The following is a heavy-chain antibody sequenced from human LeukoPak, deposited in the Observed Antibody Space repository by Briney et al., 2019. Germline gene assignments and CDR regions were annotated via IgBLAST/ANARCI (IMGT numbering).Heavy chain of an antibody. V-gene: IGHV1-24*01. CDR1: GYTLTELS. D-gene: IGHD4-11*01. Sequence: GASVTVSCKVSGYTLTELSMHWVRLAPGKGLEWMGGFDPEDGETIYAQNFQGRVTMTEDTSTDTAYMELSSLRSEDTAVYYCATSGSTVTAYYYYYMDVWGKGTTVTVSS. CDR3: ATSGSTVTAYYYYYMDV. J-gene: IGHJ6*03. CDR2: FDPEDGET.